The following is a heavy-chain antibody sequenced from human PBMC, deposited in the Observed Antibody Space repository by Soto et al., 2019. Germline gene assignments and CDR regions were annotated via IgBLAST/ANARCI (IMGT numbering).Heavy chain of an antibody. V-gene: IGHV3-30-3*01. CDR3: AIVRVADSPLDH. D-gene: IGHD3-10*02. CDR1: GFSFSISP. J-gene: IGHJ4*02. CDR2: ISYDGTNK. Sequence: QVQLVESGGGVVQPGRSLRLSCAASGFSFSISPMHWVRQAPGKGPEWVALISYDGTNKFYADSVKGRFTISRDNSKSTLYLQVDSLRPEDAAVYYCAIVRVADSPLDHWGQGTLVTVSS.